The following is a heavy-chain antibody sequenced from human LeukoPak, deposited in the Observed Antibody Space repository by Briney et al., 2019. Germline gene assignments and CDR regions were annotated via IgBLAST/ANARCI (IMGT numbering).Heavy chain of an antibody. Sequence: SETLSLTCTVSGDSISSYYWSWIRQPPGKGLEWIGYMHYSGSSNYNPSLKSRVTTSVDTSQNQFSLKLRSVTAADTAVYYCARRVTSNCFDPWGQGALVTVTS. CDR2: MHYSGSS. CDR3: ARRVTSNCFDP. V-gene: IGHV4-59*08. D-gene: IGHD2-21*02. J-gene: IGHJ5*02. CDR1: GDSISSYY.